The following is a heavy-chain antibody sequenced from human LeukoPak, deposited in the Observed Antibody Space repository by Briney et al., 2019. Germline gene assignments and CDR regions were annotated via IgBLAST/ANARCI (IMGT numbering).Heavy chain of an antibody. J-gene: IGHJ3*02. CDR3: ARQGYNWNPLEAFDI. Sequence: PSETLSLTCTVSGXSISSNNYYWGWIRQPPGKGLEWIGSIYYSGSTYHNPSLKSRVTISVDTSKNQFSLKLSSVTAADTAVYYCARQGYNWNPLEAFDIWGQGTMVTVSS. V-gene: IGHV4-39*01. D-gene: IGHD1-20*01. CDR2: IYYSGST. CDR1: GXSISSNNYY.